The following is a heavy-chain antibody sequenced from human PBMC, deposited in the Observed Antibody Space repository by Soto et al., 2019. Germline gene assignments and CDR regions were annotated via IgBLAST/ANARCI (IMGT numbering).Heavy chain of an antibody. Sequence: GGSLRLSCAASGFTFSSYAMSWVRQAPGKGLEWVSAISGSGGSTYYADSVKGRFTISRDISENKIFLELNGLTVDDTAVYYCARAREPEYSSSIFFDYWGRGTVVTVSS. J-gene: IGHJ4*01. D-gene: IGHD6-6*01. CDR3: ARAREPEYSSSIFFDY. CDR1: GFTFSSYA. CDR2: ISGSGGST. V-gene: IGHV3-23*01.